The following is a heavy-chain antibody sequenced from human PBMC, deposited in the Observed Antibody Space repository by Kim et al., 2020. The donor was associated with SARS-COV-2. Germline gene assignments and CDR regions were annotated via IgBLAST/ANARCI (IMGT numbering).Heavy chain of an antibody. J-gene: IGHJ4*02. CDR3: ARGNGEGC. Sequence: GKIITCAESGKGRFTIARDNAKNMLYLQMNSRGAEDTGVYYCARGNGEGCWGQGTLVTVSS. CDR2: GKII. D-gene: IGHD3-10*01. V-gene: IGHV3-74*03.